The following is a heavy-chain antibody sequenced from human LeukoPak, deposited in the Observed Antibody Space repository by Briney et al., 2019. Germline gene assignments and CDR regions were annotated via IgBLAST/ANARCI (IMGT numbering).Heavy chain of an antibody. V-gene: IGHV1-18*01. Sequence: ASVKVSCKASGYTFTSYGISWVRQAPGQGLEWMGWISAYNGNTNYAQKLQGRVTMTTDTSTSTAYMELRSLRSDDTAVYYCARHKEPGYSSSWPMDHWGQGALVTVSS. CDR3: ARHKEPGYSSSWPMDH. J-gene: IGHJ4*02. CDR1: GYTFTSYG. D-gene: IGHD6-13*01. CDR2: ISAYNGNT.